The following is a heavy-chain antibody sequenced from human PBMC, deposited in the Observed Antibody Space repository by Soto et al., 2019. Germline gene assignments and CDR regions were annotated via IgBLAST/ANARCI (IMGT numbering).Heavy chain of an antibody. CDR2: ISYDGSNK. V-gene: IGHV3-30*18. J-gene: IGHJ4*02. CDR3: AKDGRRYCSGGSCYYLDY. Sequence: GGSLRLSCAASGFTFSSYGMHWVRQAPGKGLEWVAVISYDGSNKYYANSVKGRFTISRDNSKNTLYLQMNSLRAEDTAVYYCAKDGRRYCSGGSCYYLDYWGQGTLVTVSS. CDR1: GFTFSSYG. D-gene: IGHD2-15*01.